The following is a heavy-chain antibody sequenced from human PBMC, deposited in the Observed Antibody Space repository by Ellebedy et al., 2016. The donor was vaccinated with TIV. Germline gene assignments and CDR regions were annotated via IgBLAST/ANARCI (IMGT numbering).Heavy chain of an antibody. CDR2: IYPGDSDT. D-gene: IGHD1-1*01. CDR3: ARRGVEAHGTHYFEY. Sequence: GESLKISCKGSGYSFTSYWIGWVRQMPGKGLEWMGIIYPGDSDTRYNPSFEGQVTFSADKSISAAYLQWSSLKASDTAMYYCARRGVEAHGTHYFEYWGQGTLVTVSS. V-gene: IGHV5-51*01. CDR1: GYSFTSYW. J-gene: IGHJ4*02.